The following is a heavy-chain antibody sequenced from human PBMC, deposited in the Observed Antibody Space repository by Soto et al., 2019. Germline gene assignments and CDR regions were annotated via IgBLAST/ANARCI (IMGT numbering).Heavy chain of an antibody. CDR1: GGTFSSYA. CDR2: IIPIFGTA. Sequence: GASVKVSCKASGGTFSSYAISWVRQAPGQGLEWMGGIIPIFGTANYAQKFQGRVTITADESTSTAYMELSSLRSEDTAVYYCARVEVRGVITWFDPWGQGTLVTVSS. J-gene: IGHJ5*02. CDR3: ARVEVRGVITWFDP. V-gene: IGHV1-69*13. D-gene: IGHD3-10*01.